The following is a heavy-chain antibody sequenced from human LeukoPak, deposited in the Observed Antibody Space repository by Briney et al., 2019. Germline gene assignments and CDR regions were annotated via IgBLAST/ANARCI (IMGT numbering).Heavy chain of an antibody. CDR2: IYYTGGT. D-gene: IGHD2-15*01. CDR3: ARRECIGSSCNSLSFHP. V-gene: IGHV4-39*01. Sequence: SETLSLTCSVSGGSISSGRYYWGWIRQPPGKGLEWIGSIYYTGGTHYNPSLKSRATISVDTSKNQFSLELSSVTAADTAVYYCARRECIGSSCNSLSFHPWGQGTLVTVSS. J-gene: IGHJ5*02. CDR1: GGSISSGRYY.